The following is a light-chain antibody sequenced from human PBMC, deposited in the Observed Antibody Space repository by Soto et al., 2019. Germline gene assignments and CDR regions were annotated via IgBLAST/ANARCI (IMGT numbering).Light chain of an antibody. CDR2: DAS. V-gene: IGKV3-11*01. CDR3: QQRSNWLIT. CDR1: QSVSSY. J-gene: IGKJ5*01. Sequence: EIVLTQSPATLSLSPGERATLPCRASQSVSSYLAWYQQKPGQAPRLLIYDASNRVTGIPARFSGSGSGTDFTLTISSLEPEDFAVYYCQQRSNWLITFGQGTRLEIK.